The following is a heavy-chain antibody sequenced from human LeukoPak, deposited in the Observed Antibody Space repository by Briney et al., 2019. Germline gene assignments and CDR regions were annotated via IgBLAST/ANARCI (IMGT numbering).Heavy chain of an antibody. CDR1: GGSISSGGYS. CDR2: IYYTGNT. Sequence: SETLSLTCAVSGGSISSGGYSWSWIRQPPGKGMEWIAYIYYTGNTYFNPSLKSRVTISVDTSKNQFSLKLSSVTAADTAVYYCARVLAAAGNNWFDPWGQGTLVTVSS. J-gene: IGHJ5*02. CDR3: ARVLAAAGNNWFDP. V-gene: IGHV4-30-4*07. D-gene: IGHD6-13*01.